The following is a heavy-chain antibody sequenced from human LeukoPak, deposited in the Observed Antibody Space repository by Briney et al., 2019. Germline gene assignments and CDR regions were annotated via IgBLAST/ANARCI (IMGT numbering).Heavy chain of an antibody. Sequence: GASVKVSCKASGYTFTSYGISWVRQAPGQGLEWMGGIIPIFGTANYAQKFQGRVTITADESTSTAYMQLSSLRSEDTAVYYCARERDGYNWGVFGYWGQGTLVTASS. CDR2: IIPIFGTA. CDR1: GYTFTSYG. J-gene: IGHJ4*02. CDR3: ARERDGYNWGVFGY. V-gene: IGHV1-69*13. D-gene: IGHD5-24*01.